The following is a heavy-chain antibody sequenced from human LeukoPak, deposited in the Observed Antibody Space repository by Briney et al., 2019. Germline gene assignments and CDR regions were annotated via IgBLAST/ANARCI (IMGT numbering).Heavy chain of an antibody. Sequence: GGSLRLSCVASGITFSNYAVSWVRQAPEKGLDWVSVISGSAHKIRYADSVKGRFTISRDNSENIVYVQMNNLRAEDTAVYYCAGRVTGYSSGYVYWGQGTLVTVSS. CDR3: AGRVTGYSSGYVY. J-gene: IGHJ4*02. V-gene: IGHV3-23*01. D-gene: IGHD5-18*01. CDR2: ISGSAHKI. CDR1: GITFSNYA.